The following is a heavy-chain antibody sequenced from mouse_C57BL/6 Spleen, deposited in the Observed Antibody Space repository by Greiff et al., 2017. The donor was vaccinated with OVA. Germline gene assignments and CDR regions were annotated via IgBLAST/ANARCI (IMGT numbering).Heavy chain of an antibody. CDR3: ARVLVYYFDY. D-gene: IGHD1-1*01. J-gene: IGHJ2*01. CDR1: GYSITSGYY. Sequence: VQLKQSGPGLVKPSQSLSLTCSVTGYSITSGYYWNWIRQFPGNKLEWMGYISYDGSNNYNPSLKNRISITRDTSKNQFFLKLNSVTTEDTATYYCARVLVYYFDYWGQGTTLTVSS. CDR2: ISYDGSN. V-gene: IGHV3-6*01.